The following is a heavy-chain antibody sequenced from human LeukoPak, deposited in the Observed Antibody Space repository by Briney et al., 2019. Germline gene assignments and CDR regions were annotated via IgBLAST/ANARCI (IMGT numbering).Heavy chain of an antibody. CDR2: INHSGST. CDR3: ASGLRYFDLYY. CDR1: GYSISSGYY. Sequence: SETLSLTCTVSGYSISSGYYWGWIRQPPGKGLEWIGEINHSGSTNYNPSLKSRVTISVDTSKNQFSLKLSSVTAADTAVYYCASGLRYFDLYYWGQGTLVTVSS. J-gene: IGHJ4*02. V-gene: IGHV4-38-2*02. D-gene: IGHD3-9*01.